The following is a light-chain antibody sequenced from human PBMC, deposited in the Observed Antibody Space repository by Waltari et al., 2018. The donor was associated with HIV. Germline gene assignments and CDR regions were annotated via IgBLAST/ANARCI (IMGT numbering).Light chain of an antibody. Sequence: QSGLTQPASASASLAQSLTISCIASNTDSSPPSSVSWYHHHPDTAPQLLLYGYNIRPSGIPFRLSGSKSDHTASLTISGLQVDDDGDYYCSSYMNSGTLVFGGGTKVTVL. J-gene: IGLJ3*02. CDR2: GYN. CDR1: NTDSSPPSS. V-gene: IGLV2-14*01. CDR3: SSYMNSGTLV.